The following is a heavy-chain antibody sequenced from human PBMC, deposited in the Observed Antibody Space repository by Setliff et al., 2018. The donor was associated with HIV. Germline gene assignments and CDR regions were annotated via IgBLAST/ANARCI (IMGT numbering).Heavy chain of an antibody. Sequence: GESLKISCKASGYSFSDYWIGWVRQMPGKGLEWMGVTYPGDSTTRYSPSLEGQVTISADRSINTAFLQWSSLEASDTAMYYCIRRRRAPGAADLESYWGQGTLVTISS. V-gene: IGHV5-51*01. CDR3: IRRRRAPGAADLESY. D-gene: IGHD7-27*01. J-gene: IGHJ4*02. CDR2: TYPGDSTT. CDR1: GYSFSDYW.